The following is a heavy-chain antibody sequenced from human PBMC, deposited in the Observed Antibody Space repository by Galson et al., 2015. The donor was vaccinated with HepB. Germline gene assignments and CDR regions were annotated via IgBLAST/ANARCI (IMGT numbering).Heavy chain of an antibody. CDR3: ARTDCSSTSCWTLFDY. CDR1: GFTFSSYS. V-gene: IGHV3-48*04. D-gene: IGHD2-2*01. Sequence: SLRLSCAASGFTFSSYSMNWVRQAPGKGLEWVSYISSSSSTIYYADSVKGRFTISRDNAKNSLYLQMNSLRAEDTAVYYCARTDCSSTSCWTLFDYWGQGTLVTVSS. J-gene: IGHJ4*02. CDR2: ISSSSSTI.